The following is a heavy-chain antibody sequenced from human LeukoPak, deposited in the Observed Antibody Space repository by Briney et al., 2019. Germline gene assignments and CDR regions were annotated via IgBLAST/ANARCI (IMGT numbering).Heavy chain of an antibody. CDR3: ARGGYYDSSAEYFQH. CDR2: ISSSSSTI. V-gene: IGHV3-48*01. D-gene: IGHD3-22*01. CDR1: GFTFSSYS. J-gene: IGHJ1*01. Sequence: GGSLRLSCAASGFTFSSYSMNWVRQAPGKGLEWVSYISSSSSTIYYADSVKGRFTISRDNSKNTLYLQMNSLRAEDTAVYYCARGGYYDSSAEYFQHWGQGTLVTVSS.